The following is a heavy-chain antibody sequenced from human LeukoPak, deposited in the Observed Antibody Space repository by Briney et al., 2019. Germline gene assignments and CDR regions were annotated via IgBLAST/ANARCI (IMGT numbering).Heavy chain of an antibody. V-gene: IGHV3-23*01. CDR3: AAILLDLNYYFFDF. CDR2: ISGTRDKT. D-gene: IGHD1-1*01. CDR1: GFTFSRYA. J-gene: IGHJ4*02. Sequence: GGSLRLSCASSGFTFSRYAMSWVRQVPGKGLEWVSGISGTRDKTYSADSVQGRFTISRDNSKNTLYLQMKSLRADDSAIYYCAAILLDLNYYFFDFWGQGTLVTVSS.